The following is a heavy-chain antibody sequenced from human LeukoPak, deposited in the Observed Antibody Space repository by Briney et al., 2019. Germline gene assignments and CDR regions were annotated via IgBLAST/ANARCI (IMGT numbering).Heavy chain of an antibody. V-gene: IGHV4-39*07. D-gene: IGHD5-18*01. CDR1: GGSISSSGQY. J-gene: IGHJ5*02. Sequence: SETLSLTCTVSGGSISSSGQYWSWIRQPPGKGLEWIGEINHSGSTNYNPSLKSRVTISVDTSKNQFSLKLSSVTAADTAVYYCARGLGTVDTAMEHRWFDPWGQGTLVTVSS. CDR2: INHSGST. CDR3: ARGLGTVDTAMEHRWFDP.